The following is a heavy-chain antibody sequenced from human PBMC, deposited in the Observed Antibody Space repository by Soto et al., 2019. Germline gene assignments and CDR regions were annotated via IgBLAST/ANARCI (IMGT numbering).Heavy chain of an antibody. Sequence: QVQLVESGGGVVQPGRSLRLSCAASGFSFSSFGMHWVRQAPGKGLAWVALIWYDGSDKYYADHVKGRFTISRDNSKSTLYLQMNILRAEDTAVYYCATLRGCCISASCYNGVDVWGQGTTVTVSS. V-gene: IGHV3-33*01. J-gene: IGHJ6*02. D-gene: IGHD2-2*02. CDR1: GFSFSSFG. CDR2: IWYDGSDK. CDR3: ATLRGCCISASCYNGVDV.